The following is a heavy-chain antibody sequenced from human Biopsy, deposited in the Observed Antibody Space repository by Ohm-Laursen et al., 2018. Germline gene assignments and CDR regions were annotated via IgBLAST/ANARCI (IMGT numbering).Heavy chain of an antibody. D-gene: IGHD3-3*01. J-gene: IGHJ4*02. V-gene: IGHV1-18*01. CDR2: ISGYNGNT. Sequence: GSSVKVSCKASGYNFNSYGISWVRQAPGQGLEWMGRISGYNGNTLYAQKFQHRVTMTTDTSTSTAYMELRSLTSDDTAVYYCARISITRLLDYWGPGTLATVSS. CDR1: GYNFNSYG. CDR3: ARISITRLLDY.